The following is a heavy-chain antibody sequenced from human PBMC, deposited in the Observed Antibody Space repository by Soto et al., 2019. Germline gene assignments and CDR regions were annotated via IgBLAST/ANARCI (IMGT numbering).Heavy chain of an antibody. CDR2: ISGSTGNI. CDR1: GFTFSDYY. CDR3: ARESGSDAFDI. Sequence: GGSLRLSCAASGFTFSDYYMTWIRQAPGKGLEWVSYISGSTGNIYYADSVKGRFTISRDNAKDSLYLQMNSLRAEDTAVYYCARESGSDAFDIWGQGTMVAVSS. J-gene: IGHJ3*02. V-gene: IGHV3-11*01.